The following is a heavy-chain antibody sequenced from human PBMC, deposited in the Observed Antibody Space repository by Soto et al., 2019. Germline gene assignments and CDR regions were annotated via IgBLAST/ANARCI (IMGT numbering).Heavy chain of an antibody. Sequence: SETLSLTCAVSGASISGSYYYWAWLRQSPGKGPEWIGSVFYTGFTSYNPSLESRVSVSVDTSKSQFSLKLSAVTAADTAVYYCATSQKGYNWNYFDHWGQGALVTVPQ. J-gene: IGHJ4*02. D-gene: IGHD1-20*01. CDR3: ATSQKGYNWNYFDH. V-gene: IGHV4-39*01. CDR1: GASISGSYYY. CDR2: VFYTGFT.